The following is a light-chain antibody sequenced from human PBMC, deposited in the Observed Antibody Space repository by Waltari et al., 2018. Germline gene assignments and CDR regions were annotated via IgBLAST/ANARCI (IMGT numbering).Light chain of an antibody. CDR1: SSNIGAGYD. CDR2: GHS. CDR3: QSYDSSLSVL. V-gene: IGLV1-40*01. J-gene: IGLJ1*01. Sequence: QSVLTQPPSVSGAPGPRVTISCTGSSSNIGAGYDVHWYQQLPGTAPKLLIYGHSNRPSGVPDRCSGSKAGTSASLASTGLHAEDEADYYCQSYDSSLSVLFGTGTKVTVL.